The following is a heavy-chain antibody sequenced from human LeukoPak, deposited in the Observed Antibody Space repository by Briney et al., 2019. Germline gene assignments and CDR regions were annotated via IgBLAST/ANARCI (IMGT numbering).Heavy chain of an antibody. Sequence: PGGSLRLSCAASGSTFSSHGMNWVRQAPGKGLEWVSFISTSSSYIHYADSVKGRFTISRDNAKNSLYLQMNSLRAEDTAVYYCARTSDTSGRLYWYFDLWGRGTLVTVSS. J-gene: IGHJ2*01. V-gene: IGHV3-21*01. CDR1: GSTFSSHG. CDR3: ARTSDTSGRLYWYFDL. D-gene: IGHD3-22*01. CDR2: ISTSSSYI.